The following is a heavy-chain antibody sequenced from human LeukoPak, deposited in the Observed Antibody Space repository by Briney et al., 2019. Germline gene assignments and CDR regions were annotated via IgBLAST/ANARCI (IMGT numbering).Heavy chain of an antibody. V-gene: IGHV3-23*01. D-gene: IGHD7-27*01. CDR3: ARDGQAFNSNWDYFEY. CDR2: IGSTET. Sequence: PGESLRLSCVASGFSFDTFAMSWGRQAPGKGLEWGSGIGSTETYYSDSVKGRFTISRDNSKSTIYLHMSNLRAEDTALYYCARDGQAFNSNWDYFEYWGQGTPVTVSS. CDR1: GFSFDTFA. J-gene: IGHJ4*02.